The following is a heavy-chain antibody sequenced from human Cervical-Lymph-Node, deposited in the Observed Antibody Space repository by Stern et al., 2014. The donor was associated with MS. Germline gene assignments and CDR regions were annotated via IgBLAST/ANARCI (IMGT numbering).Heavy chain of an antibody. CDR3: ASPTPLLY. V-gene: IGHV3-48*02. CDR2: ISGSSSTI. J-gene: IGHJ4*02. CDR1: GFGFTFSNFS. Sequence: QLVQSGGDLLQPGGSLRLSCAASGFGFTFSNFSMNWVRQAPGKGLQWLSYISGSSSTILYADSVKGRFTISRDNAKNSLHLQMNSLRDEDTAIYYCASPTPLLYWGQGTLVTVSS.